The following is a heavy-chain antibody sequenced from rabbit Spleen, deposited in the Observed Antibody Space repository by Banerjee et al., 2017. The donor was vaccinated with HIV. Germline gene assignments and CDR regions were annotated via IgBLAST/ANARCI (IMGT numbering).Heavy chain of an antibody. Sequence: QEQLEESGGDLVKPEGSLTLTCTASGFTFSSYWICWVRQAPGKGLELIACIYTGSSGSTYYASWAKGRFTISKTSSTTVTLQMTSLTAADTATYFCARGWYAMALWGPGTLVTVS. CDR1: GFTFSSYW. J-gene: IGHJ6*01. V-gene: IGHV1S45*01. CDR2: IYTGSSGST. CDR3: ARGWYAMAL.